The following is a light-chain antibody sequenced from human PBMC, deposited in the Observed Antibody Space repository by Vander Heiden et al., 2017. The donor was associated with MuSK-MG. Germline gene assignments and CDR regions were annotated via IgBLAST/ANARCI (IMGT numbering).Light chain of an antibody. CDR3: QQLYNYPFT. CDR1: QGISSY. J-gene: IGKJ3*01. V-gene: IGKV1-9*01. CDR2: AAS. Sequence: DIQLTQSPSFLSASVGDRITITSRASQGISSYLAWYQQKPGNAPSLLIYAASTLQSGVPSRFSGSGSGTEFTLTISSLQPEDFATYYCQQLYNYPFTFGPGTKVDIK.